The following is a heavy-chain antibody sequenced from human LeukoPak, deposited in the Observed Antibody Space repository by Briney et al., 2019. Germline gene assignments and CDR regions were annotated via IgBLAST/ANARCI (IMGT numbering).Heavy chain of an antibody. CDR3: ARGPAGTVWFDP. V-gene: IGHV4-59*01. CDR2: IYYSGST. J-gene: IGHJ5*02. D-gene: IGHD6-19*01. CDR1: GGSISSYY. Sequence: TSETLSLTCTVSGGSISSYYWSWIRQPPGKGLEWIGYIYYSGSTNYNPSLKSRVTISVDTSKNQFSLKLSSVTAADTAVYYCARGPAGTVWFDPWGQGTLVTVSS.